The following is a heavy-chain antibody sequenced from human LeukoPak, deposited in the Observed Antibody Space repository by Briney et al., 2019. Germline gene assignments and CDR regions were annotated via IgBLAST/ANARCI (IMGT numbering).Heavy chain of an antibody. CDR3: SSYYNHMDV. V-gene: IGHV3-30*02. CDR2: IRFDGGKK. J-gene: IGHJ6*03. D-gene: IGHD3-22*01. CDR1: GFSFSTYG. Sequence: PGGSLRLACAASGFSFSTYGFHWVRQAPGKGLEWVTFIRFDGGKKNYADSVKGRFAISRDNSKNTVYLQMYYCAKDGDSTGYYSSYYNHMDVWGKGTSVTIS.